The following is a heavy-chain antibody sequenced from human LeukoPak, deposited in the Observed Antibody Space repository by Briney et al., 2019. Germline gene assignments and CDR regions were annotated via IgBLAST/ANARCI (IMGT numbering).Heavy chain of an antibody. CDR3: ARARRDGYQGYFDY. D-gene: IGHD5-24*01. V-gene: IGHV4-39*07. CDR1: GGSISSSGFY. CDR2: IYYSGST. Sequence: SETLSLTCTVSGGSISSSGFYWGWIRQPPGTGLEWIGSIYYSGSTYYNPSLKSRVTISVDTSKNQFSLKLSSVTAADTAVYYCARARRDGYQGYFDYWGQGTLVTVSS. J-gene: IGHJ4*02.